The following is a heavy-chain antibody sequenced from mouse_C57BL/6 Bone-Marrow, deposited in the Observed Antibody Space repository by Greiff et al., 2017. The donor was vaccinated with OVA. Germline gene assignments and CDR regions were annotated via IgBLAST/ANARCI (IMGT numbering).Heavy chain of an antibody. CDR1: GFTFSNYW. CDR3: TRLRLGWYFDV. CDR2: IRLKSDNYAT. D-gene: IGHD2-4*01. Sequence: DVKVEESGGGLVQPGGSMKLSCVASGFTFSNYWMNWVRQSPEKGLEWVAQIRLKSDNYATHYAESVKGRFTISRDDSKSSVYLQMNNLRAEDTGIYYCTRLRLGWYFDVWGTGTTVTVSS. J-gene: IGHJ1*03. V-gene: IGHV6-3*01.